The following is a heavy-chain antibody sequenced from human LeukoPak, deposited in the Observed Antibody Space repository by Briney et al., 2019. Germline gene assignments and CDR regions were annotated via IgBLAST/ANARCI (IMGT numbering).Heavy chain of an antibody. J-gene: IGHJ4*02. V-gene: IGHV3-48*01. CDR1: EFTFSSYS. CDR2: ISSSSSTI. Sequence: GGSLRLSCAASEFTFSSYSMNWVRQAPGKGLEWVSYISSSSSTIYYADSVKGRFTISRDNAKNSLYLQMNSLRAEATAVYYCARVGVRFDYWGQGTLVTVSS. D-gene: IGHD3-16*02. CDR3: ARVGVRFDY.